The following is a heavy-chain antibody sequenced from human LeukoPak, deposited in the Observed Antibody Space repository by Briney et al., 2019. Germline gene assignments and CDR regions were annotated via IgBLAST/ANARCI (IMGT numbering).Heavy chain of an antibody. CDR3: ARGHIAAAGYYYYYYMXX. V-gene: IGHV1-2*06. Sequence: ASVKVSCKASGYTFTGYYMHWVRQAPGQGLEWMGRINPNSGGTNYAQKFQGRVTMTRDTSISTAYMELSRLRSDDTAVYYCARGHIAAAGYYYYYYMXXWGXGTTVT. CDR1: GYTFTGYY. CDR2: INPNSGGT. D-gene: IGHD6-13*01. J-gene: IGHJ6*03.